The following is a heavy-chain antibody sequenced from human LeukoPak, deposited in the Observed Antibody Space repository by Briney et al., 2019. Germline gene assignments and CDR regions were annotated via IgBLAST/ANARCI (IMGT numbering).Heavy chain of an antibody. D-gene: IGHD3-22*01. CDR3: ARNQEIDYYDSSGFYWGVEY. J-gene: IGHJ4*02. CDR2: ISYDGSNK. Sequence: GGSLRLSCAASGFTFSSYAMHWVRQAPGKGLEWVAVISYDGSNKYYADSVKGRFTISRDNAKNSLHLQMDSLRVEDTAVYYCARNQEIDYYDSSGFYWGVEYWGQGTLVTVSS. V-gene: IGHV3-30-3*01. CDR1: GFTFSSYA.